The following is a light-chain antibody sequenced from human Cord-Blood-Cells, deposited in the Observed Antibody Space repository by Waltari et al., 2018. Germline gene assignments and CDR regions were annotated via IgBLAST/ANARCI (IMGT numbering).Light chain of an antibody. CDR1: STYVGGYNP. Sequence: SALTQPASLSASPGQSTTISCTGTSTYVGGYNPVSWYPQHPGKAPKLMIYEVSNRPSGVSNRFSGSNSGNTASLTISGLQAEDEADYYCSSYTSGSTLVFGTGTKVTVL. V-gene: IGLV2-14*01. J-gene: IGLJ1*01. CDR2: EVS. CDR3: SSYTSGSTLV.